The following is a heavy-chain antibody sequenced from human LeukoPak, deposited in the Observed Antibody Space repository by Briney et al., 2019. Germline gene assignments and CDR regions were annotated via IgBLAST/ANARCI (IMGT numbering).Heavy chain of an antibody. D-gene: IGHD3-22*01. CDR2: IIPIFGIA. J-gene: IGHJ4*02. CDR3: ARSPDYYDSSGYYLYYFDY. Sequence: GASVKVSCKASGGTFSSYAISWVRQAPGQGLEWMGRIIPIFGIANYAQKFQGRVTITADKSTSTAYMELSSLRSEDTAVYYCARSPDYYDSSGYYLYYFDYWAREPWSPSPQ. CDR1: GGTFSSYA. V-gene: IGHV1-69*04.